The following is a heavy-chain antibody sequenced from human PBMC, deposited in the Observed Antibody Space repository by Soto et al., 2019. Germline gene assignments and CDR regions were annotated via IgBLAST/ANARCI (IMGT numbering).Heavy chain of an antibody. J-gene: IGHJ4*02. CDR1: GFTFSSYA. Sequence: GGSLRLSCAASGFTFSSYAMHWVRQAPGKGLEWVAVISYDGSNKYYADSVKGRFTISRDNSKNTLYLQMNSLRAEDTAVYYCARVKTTVTTSGLYYFDYWGQGTLVTVSS. V-gene: IGHV3-30-3*01. CDR3: ARVKTTVTTSGLYYFDY. CDR2: ISYDGSNK. D-gene: IGHD4-17*01.